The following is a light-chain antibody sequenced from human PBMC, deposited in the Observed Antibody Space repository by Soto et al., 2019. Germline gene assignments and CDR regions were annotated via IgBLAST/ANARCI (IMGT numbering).Light chain of an antibody. V-gene: IGLV7-46*01. CDR2: EVS. J-gene: IGLJ1*01. CDR1: TGAVTSGHY. CDR3: SSYAGSNNLV. Sequence: QAVVTQEPSLTVSPGGTVTLTCGSSTGAVTSGHYPYWFQQKPGQAPRTLIYEVSKRPSGVPDRFSGSKSGNTASLTVSGLQAEDEADYYCSSYAGSNNLVFGTGTKLTVL.